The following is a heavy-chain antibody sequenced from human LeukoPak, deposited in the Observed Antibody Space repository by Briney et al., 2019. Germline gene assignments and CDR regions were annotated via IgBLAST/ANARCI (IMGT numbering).Heavy chain of an antibody. V-gene: IGHV3-21*01. CDR2: ITGSSNYI. D-gene: IGHD3-10*01. J-gene: IGHJ4*02. CDR3: AKGFGNKSTY. CDR1: GLTFSDYT. Sequence: GGSLRLSCATSGLTFSDYTMNWVRQAPGKGLEWVASITGSSNYIYYADSVKGRFTISRDNAKTSLYLQMNSLRDEDTAVYYCAKGFGNKSTYWGQGTLVTLSS.